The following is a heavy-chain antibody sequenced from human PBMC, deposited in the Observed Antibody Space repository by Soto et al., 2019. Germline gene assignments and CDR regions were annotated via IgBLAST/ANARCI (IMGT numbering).Heavy chain of an antibody. CDR1: GGSISSSSYY. J-gene: IGHJ6*03. CDR2: LYYSGST. D-gene: IGHD6-6*01. Sequence: QLQLQESGPGLVKPSETLSLTCTVSGGSISSSSYYWGWIRQPPGKGLEWIGSLYYSGSTYYNPSLKSRFTISVETSNNQFSLKLSSVTAAATAVYYCARHLSNSRPDTYYMDVWGKGTTVTVSS. V-gene: IGHV4-39*01. CDR3: ARHLSNSRPDTYYMDV.